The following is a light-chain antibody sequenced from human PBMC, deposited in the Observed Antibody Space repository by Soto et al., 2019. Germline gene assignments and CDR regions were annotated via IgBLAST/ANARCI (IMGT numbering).Light chain of an antibody. CDR3: AAWDDSLNGRV. CDR2: YDT. J-gene: IGLJ1*01. CDR1: NSNIGSHT. V-gene: IGLV1-44*01. Sequence: QSVLTQPPSASGTPGQRVTISCSGSNSNIGSHTVNWYQQLPGTAPKLLIYYDTLRPSGVPDRISGSQSGTSASLAISGLQSDDEADYYWAAWDDSLNGRVFGNGTQLTV.